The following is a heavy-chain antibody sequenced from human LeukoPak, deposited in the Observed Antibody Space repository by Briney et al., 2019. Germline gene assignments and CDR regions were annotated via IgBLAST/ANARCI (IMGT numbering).Heavy chain of an antibody. CDR2: ISSGSSYI. CDR1: GFTFTSYS. V-gene: IGHV3-21*01. CDR3: VREARESGGFDY. Sequence: TGGSLRLSCAASGFTFTSYSMTWVRQAPGKGLEWVSSISSGSSYIYYADSVKGRFTISRDNAKNSLYLQMNSLRAEDTAVYYCVREARESGGFDYWGQGTLVTVSS. D-gene: IGHD5-24*01. J-gene: IGHJ4*02.